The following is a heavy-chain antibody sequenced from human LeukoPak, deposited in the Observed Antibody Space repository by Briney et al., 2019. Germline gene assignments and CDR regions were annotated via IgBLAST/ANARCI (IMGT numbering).Heavy chain of an antibody. V-gene: IGHV1-18*01. J-gene: IGHJ5*02. CDR3: ARVQRKEGATLFDP. CDR2: ISAYNGNT. CDR1: GYTFTSYG. Sequence: GASVKVSCKASGYTFTSYGISWVRQAPGQGLEWMGWISAYNGNTNYAQKLQGRVTMTTDTSTSTAYMELSSLRSEDTAVYYCARVQRKEGATLFDPWGQGTLVTVSS. D-gene: IGHD1-26*01.